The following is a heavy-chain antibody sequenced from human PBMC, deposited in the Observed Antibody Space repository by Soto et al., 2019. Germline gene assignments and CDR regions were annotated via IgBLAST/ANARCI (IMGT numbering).Heavy chain of an antibody. CDR3: ARSEWLPADYFDY. Sequence: SVRVSCKASGGTFSSYAISWVRQAPGQGLEWMGGIIPIFGTANYAQKFQGRVTITADESTSTAHMELSSLRSEDTAVYYCARSEWLPADYFDYWGQGTLVTVSS. CDR1: GGTFSSYA. D-gene: IGHD5-18*01. J-gene: IGHJ4*02. CDR2: IIPIFGTA. V-gene: IGHV1-69*13.